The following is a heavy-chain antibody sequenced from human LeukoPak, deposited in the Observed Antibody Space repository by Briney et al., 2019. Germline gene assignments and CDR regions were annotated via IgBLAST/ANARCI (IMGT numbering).Heavy chain of an antibody. J-gene: IGHJ4*02. Sequence: GGSLRLSCAASGFTFDDYAMHWVRQAPGKGLEWVSGISWNSGSIGYADSVKGRFTISRDNAKNSLCLQMNSLRAEDTALYYCAKDISTVPAATFDYWGQGTLVTVSS. CDR3: AKDISTVPAATFDY. V-gene: IGHV3-9*01. CDR1: GFTFDDYA. D-gene: IGHD2-2*01. CDR2: ISWNSGSI.